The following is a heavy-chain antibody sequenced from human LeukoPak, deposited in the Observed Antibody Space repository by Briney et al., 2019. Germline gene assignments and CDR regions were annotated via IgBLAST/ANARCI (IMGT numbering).Heavy chain of an antibody. D-gene: IGHD3-9*01. V-gene: IGHV4-30-2*01. CDR2: IYHSGST. J-gene: IGHJ4*02. Sequence: SQTLSLTCAVSGGSISSGGYSWSWIRQPPGKGLEWIGYIYHSGSTYYNPSLKSRVTISVDTSKNQFSLKLSSVTAADMAVYYCARVRLRQYYDILTGYSPAGRYYFDYWGQGTLVTVSS. CDR3: ARVRLRQYYDILTGYSPAGRYYFDY. CDR1: GGSISSGGYS.